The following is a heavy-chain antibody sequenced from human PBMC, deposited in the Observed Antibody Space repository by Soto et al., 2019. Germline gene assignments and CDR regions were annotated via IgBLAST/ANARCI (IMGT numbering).Heavy chain of an antibody. D-gene: IGHD2-2*01. CDR2: ISSSSSYI. CDR3: ARDYCSSTSCYPY. V-gene: IGHV3-21*01. Sequence: GGSLRLSCAASGFTFSSYSMNWVRQAPGKGLEWVSSISSSSSYIYYADSVKGRFTISRDNAKNSLYLQMNSLRAEDTAVYYCARDYCSSTSCYPYWGQGTLVTVSS. J-gene: IGHJ4*02. CDR1: GFTFSSYS.